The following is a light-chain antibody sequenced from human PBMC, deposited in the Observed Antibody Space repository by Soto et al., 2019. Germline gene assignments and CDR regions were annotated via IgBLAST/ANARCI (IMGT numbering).Light chain of an antibody. CDR1: QSVSSN. J-gene: IGKJ1*01. Sequence: EIVMTQSPATLSVSPGERATLSCRASQSVSSNLAWYQQKPGQAPRLLIYGASTRATGIPARFSGSGSGTECTLTISSLQSEDLSVYYCQQYNKWPPWTFGQGTKVEIK. V-gene: IGKV3-15*01. CDR2: GAS. CDR3: QQYNKWPPWT.